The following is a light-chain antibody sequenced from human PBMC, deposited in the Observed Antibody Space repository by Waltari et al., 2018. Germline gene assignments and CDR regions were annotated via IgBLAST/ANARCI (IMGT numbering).Light chain of an antibody. CDR1: QSISNW. Sequence: DIKMTQSPFTLSASVGVRVIITCRASQSISNWLAWYQHKPGKAPKLLIYKASTLASGVPSRFSGSGSGTDFSLTISSLQPDDFATYYCQQYNSYSLLTFGGGTKVEIK. V-gene: IGKV1-5*03. CDR3: QQYNSYSLLT. CDR2: KAS. J-gene: IGKJ4*01.